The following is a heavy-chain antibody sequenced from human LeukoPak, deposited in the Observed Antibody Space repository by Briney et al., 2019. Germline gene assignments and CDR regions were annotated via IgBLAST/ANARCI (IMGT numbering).Heavy chain of an antibody. CDR2: IYYSGST. CDR3: ARQPGIATY. CDR1: GGSISSSSYY. J-gene: IGHJ4*02. D-gene: IGHD6-13*01. V-gene: IGHV4-39*01. Sequence: SETLSLTCTVSGGSISSSSYYWGWIRQPPGKGLVWIGSIYYSGSTYYNPSLKTRVTISVDTSKNQFSLKLSSVTAADTAVYYCARQPGIATYWGQGTLVTVSS.